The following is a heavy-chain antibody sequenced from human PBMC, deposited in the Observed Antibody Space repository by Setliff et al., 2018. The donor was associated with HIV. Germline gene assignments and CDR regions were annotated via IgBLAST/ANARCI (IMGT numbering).Heavy chain of an antibody. Sequence: ASAKVSCKASGGTFSSYAISWVRQAPGHGLEWMGRIIPIFGTANYAQKFQGRVTITADKSTSTAYMELSSLRSEDTAVYYCAPIDPFPHDYSNSSFDYWGQGTLVTVSS. CDR3: APIDPFPHDYSNSSFDY. CDR1: GGTFSSYA. J-gene: IGHJ4*02. D-gene: IGHD4-4*01. CDR2: IIPIFGTA. V-gene: IGHV1-69*06.